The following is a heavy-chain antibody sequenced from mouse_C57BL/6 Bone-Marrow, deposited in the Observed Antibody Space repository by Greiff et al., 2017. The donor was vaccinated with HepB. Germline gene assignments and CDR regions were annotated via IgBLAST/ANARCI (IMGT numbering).Heavy chain of an antibody. J-gene: IGHJ2*01. Sequence: VKLQQPGTELVKPGASVKLSCKASGYTFTSYWMHWVKQRPGQGLEWIGNINPSNGGTNYNEKFKSKATLTVDKSSSTAYMQLSSLTSEDSAVYYCARDDYDGGDFDYWGQGTTLTVSS. V-gene: IGHV1-53*01. CDR1: GYTFTSYW. D-gene: IGHD2-4*01. CDR2: INPSNGGT. CDR3: ARDDYDGGDFDY.